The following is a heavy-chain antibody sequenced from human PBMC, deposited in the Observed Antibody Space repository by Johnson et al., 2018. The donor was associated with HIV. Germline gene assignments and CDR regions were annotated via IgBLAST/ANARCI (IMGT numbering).Heavy chain of an antibody. J-gene: IGHJ3*01. Sequence: QMLLVESGGGLVQPGGSLRLSCAASGFTVSSNYMSWVRQAPGKGLEWVAFIHYDGSNKYYADSVKGRFTISRDNSKNILYLEMKSLRDEDTALYFCARGRGGDPIAFD. CDR1: GFTVSSNY. D-gene: IGHD3-16*01. V-gene: IGHV3-30*02. CDR3: ARGRGGDPIAFD. CDR2: IHYDGSNK.